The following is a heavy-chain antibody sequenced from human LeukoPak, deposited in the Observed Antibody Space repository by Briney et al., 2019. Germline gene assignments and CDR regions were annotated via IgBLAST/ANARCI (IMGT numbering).Heavy chain of an antibody. Sequence: ASVKVSCKASGYTFTSYGISWVRQAPGQGLEWMGWISAYNGNTNYAQKFQGRVTMTEDTSTDTAYMELSSLRSEDTAVYYCATDYDILTGYTYVWGQGTLVTASS. V-gene: IGHV1-18*01. J-gene: IGHJ4*02. CDR3: ATDYDILTGYTYV. CDR2: ISAYNGNT. CDR1: GYTFTSYG. D-gene: IGHD3-9*01.